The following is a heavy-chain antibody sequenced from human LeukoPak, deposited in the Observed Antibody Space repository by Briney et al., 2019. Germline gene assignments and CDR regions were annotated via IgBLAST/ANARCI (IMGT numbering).Heavy chain of an antibody. CDR3: GGGMGVRLGDAFDI. J-gene: IGHJ3*02. Sequence: SETLSLTCTVPGYSISSGYYWGWIRQPPGKGLEWIGSIYHSGSTYYNPSLKSRVTISVDTSNNQFSLKLSSVTAADTAVYYLGGGMGVRLGDAFDIWGQGTMVTVSS. CDR2: IYHSGST. V-gene: IGHV4-38-2*02. D-gene: IGHD3-16*01. CDR1: GYSISSGYY.